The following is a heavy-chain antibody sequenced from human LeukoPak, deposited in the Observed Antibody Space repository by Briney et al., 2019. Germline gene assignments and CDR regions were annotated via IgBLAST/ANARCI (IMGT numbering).Heavy chain of an antibody. V-gene: IGHV3-66*01. J-gene: IGHJ4*02. CDR2: IYSDGGT. CDR1: GLTVSSSY. CDR3: ARESSWSFDY. D-gene: IGHD6-13*01. Sequence: GGSLRLSCAASGLTVSSSYMSWVRQAPRKGLEWVSVIYSDGGTYYADSVKDRFTISRDNSKNTLYLQMNSLRAEDTALYYCARESSWSFDYWGQGTLVTVSS.